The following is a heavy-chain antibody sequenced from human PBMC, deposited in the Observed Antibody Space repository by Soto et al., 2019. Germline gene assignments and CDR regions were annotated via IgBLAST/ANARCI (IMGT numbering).Heavy chain of an antibody. CDR2: ISAYNGNK. CDR3: ARDGENGGWFDP. V-gene: IGHV1-18*01. J-gene: IGHJ5*02. Sequence: QVQLVQSGAEVKKPGASVKVSCKASGYTFTSYGISWVRQAPGQGREWMGWISAYNGNKNYAQKLQGRVTMTTDTATRTAYMELRSLSSDDTAVYYCARDGENGGWFDPWGQGTLVTVSS. CDR1: GYTFTSYG. D-gene: IGHD3-10*01.